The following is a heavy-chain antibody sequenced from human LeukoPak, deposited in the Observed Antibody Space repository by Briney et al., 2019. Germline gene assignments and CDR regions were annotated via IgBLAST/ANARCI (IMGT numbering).Heavy chain of an antibody. V-gene: IGHV3-33*01. CDR1: GFTFSSYG. CDR3: ARDDPQVGFDY. CDR2: IWYDGSNK. Sequence: PGGSLRLSCAASGFTFSSYGMHWVRQAPGRGLEWVAVIWYDGSNKYYADSVKGRFTISRDNSKNTLYLQMNSLRAEDTAVYYCARDDPQVGFDYWGQGTLVTVSS. J-gene: IGHJ4*02.